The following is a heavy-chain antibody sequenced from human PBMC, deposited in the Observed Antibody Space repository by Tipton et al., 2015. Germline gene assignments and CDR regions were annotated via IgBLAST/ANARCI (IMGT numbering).Heavy chain of an antibody. J-gene: IGHJ4*02. CDR2: IHYTGST. CDR1: GASGISGGFP. D-gene: IGHD3-10*01. Sequence: TLSLTCTVSGASGISGGFPPRRIPAPPTKGRAYIGHIHYTGSTIYNPSLKSRVTMSVDRSKNQFSVRLTSVTAADTALYYCARYYSTSGSYRFDSWGQGALVTVSS. V-gene: IGHV4-61*08. CDR3: ARYYSTSGSYRFDS.